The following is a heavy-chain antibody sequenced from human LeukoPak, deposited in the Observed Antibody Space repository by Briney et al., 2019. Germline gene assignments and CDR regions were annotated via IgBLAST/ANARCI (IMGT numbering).Heavy chain of an antibody. CDR3: ARYTIFGVVRPRFDP. CDR1: GGTFSSYA. D-gene: IGHD3-3*01. Sequence: ASVKVSCKASGGTFSSYAISWVRQAPGQGLEWMGRIIPILGIANYAQKFQGRVTITADKSTSTAYMELSSLRSEDTAVYYCARYTIFGVVRPRFDPWGQGTLVTVSS. J-gene: IGHJ5*02. CDR2: IIPILGIA. V-gene: IGHV1-69*04.